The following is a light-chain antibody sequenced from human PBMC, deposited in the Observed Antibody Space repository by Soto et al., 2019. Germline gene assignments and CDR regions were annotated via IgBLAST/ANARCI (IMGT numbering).Light chain of an antibody. J-gene: IGKJ5*01. CDR3: MQALQAFT. Sequence: DIVMTQSPLSLPVTPGEPASISCRSSQSLLHSNGYNYLDWYLQKPGQSPQLLIYLGSNRASGVPDRFSGSVSGTDFTLKISRVEAEDVGLYYCMQALQAFTFGQGTRLEIK. CDR1: QSLLHSNGYNY. CDR2: LGS. V-gene: IGKV2-28*01.